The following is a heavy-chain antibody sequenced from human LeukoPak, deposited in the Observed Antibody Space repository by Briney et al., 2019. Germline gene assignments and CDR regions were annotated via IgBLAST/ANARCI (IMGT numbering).Heavy chain of an antibody. CDR1: GFTFSMYG. D-gene: IGHD2-8*01. CDR2: IQYDGSNE. Sequence: GGSLRLSCVISGFTFSMYGMHWVRQAPGKGLEWVAYIQYDGSNEQYADSVKGRFSISRDSSKDILYLQMNSLRAEDTAVYYCAKDRCSNGIGCYYYYMDVWGKGTTVTISS. J-gene: IGHJ6*03. CDR3: AKDRCSNGIGCYYYYMDV. V-gene: IGHV3-30*02.